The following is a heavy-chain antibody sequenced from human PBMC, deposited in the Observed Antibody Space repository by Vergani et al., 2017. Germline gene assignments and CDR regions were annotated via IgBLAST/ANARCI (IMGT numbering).Heavy chain of an antibody. Sequence: QVQLVESGGGLVKPGGSLRLSCAASGFTFSDHYMSWVRQAPGKGLEWISYMSSGDSIYYADSVKGRFTVSRDNPKNTLYLQMNSQRAEDTAVYHGARPSAPGDYDALDIWGQGTMVTVSS. CDR3: ARPSAPGDYDALDI. D-gene: IGHD4-17*01. CDR2: MSSGDSI. J-gene: IGHJ3*02. CDR1: GFTFSDHY. V-gene: IGHV3-11*04.